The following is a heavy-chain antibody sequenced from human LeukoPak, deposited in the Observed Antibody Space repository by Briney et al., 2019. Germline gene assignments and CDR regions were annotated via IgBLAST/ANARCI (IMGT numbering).Heavy chain of an antibody. CDR1: GFTFSSYA. J-gene: IGHJ4*02. D-gene: IGHD5-18*01. V-gene: IGHV3-23*01. CDR2: ISGSGGST. CDR3: AKDLKYSYGIPDY. Sequence: GGSLRLSCAASGFTFSSYAMSWVRQAPGKGLEWVSAISGSGGSTYYADSVRGRFTISRDNSKNTLYLQMNSLRAEDTAVYYCAKDLKYSYGIPDYWGQGTLVTVSS.